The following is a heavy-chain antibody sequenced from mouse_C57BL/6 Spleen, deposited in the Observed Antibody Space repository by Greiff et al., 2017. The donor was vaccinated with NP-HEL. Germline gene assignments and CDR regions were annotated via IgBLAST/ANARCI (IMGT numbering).Heavy chain of an antibody. D-gene: IGHD4-1*01. Sequence: DVHLVESGGGLVKPGGSLKLSCAASGFTFSSYTMSWVRQTPEKRLEWVATISGGGGNTYYPDSVKGRFTISRDNAKNTLYLQMSSLKSEDTAMYYCAREELGRGAMDYWGQGTSVTVSS. CDR2: ISGGGGNT. CDR1: GFTFSSYT. CDR3: AREELGRGAMDY. V-gene: IGHV5-9*04. J-gene: IGHJ4*01.